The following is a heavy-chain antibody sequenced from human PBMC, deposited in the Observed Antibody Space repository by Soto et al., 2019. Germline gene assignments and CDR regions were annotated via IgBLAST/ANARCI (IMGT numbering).Heavy chain of an antibody. CDR3: ARGSPYDYVWGSYRNQFDY. J-gene: IGHJ4*02. CDR1: GGSVSGYY. D-gene: IGHD3-16*02. V-gene: IGHV4-34*01. CDR2: INHSGST. Sequence: PSETLSLTCAVYGGSVSGYYWSWIRQPPGKGLEWIGEINHSGSTNYNPSLKSRVTISVDTSKNQFSLKLSSVTAADTAVYYCARGSPYDYVWGSYRNQFDYWGQGTLVTVSS.